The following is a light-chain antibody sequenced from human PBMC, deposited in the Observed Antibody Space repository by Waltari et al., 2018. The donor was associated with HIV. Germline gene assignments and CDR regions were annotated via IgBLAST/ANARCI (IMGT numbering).Light chain of an antibody. CDR2: RDN. V-gene: IGLV1-47*01. CDR3: AAWDDSLRASYV. Sequence: QSVLTQPPSASGTPGQRVIISCSGSSFNIGRNFVSWYQQLPGTAPKVLIFRDNQRPAGVPYRFSGSKLGASASRAISGLRAEDEADYYCAAWDDSLRASYVFGPGTKVTVL. CDR1: SFNIGRNF. J-gene: IGLJ1*01.